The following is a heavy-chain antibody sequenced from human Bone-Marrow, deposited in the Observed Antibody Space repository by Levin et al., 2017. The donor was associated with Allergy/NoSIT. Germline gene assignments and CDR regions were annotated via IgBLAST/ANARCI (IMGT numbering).Heavy chain of an antibody. J-gene: IGHJ6*03. Sequence: ASVKVSCKASGYTFTGYYMHWVRQAPGQGLEWMGWINPNSGGTNYAQKFQGRVTMTRDTSISTAYMELSRLRSDDTAVYYCARGRSIGYYGSGSYSNPNYYYYYMDVWGKGTTVTVSS. V-gene: IGHV1-2*02. D-gene: IGHD3-10*01. CDR3: ARGRSIGYYGSGSYSNPNYYYYYMDV. CDR2: INPNSGGT. CDR1: GYTFTGYY.